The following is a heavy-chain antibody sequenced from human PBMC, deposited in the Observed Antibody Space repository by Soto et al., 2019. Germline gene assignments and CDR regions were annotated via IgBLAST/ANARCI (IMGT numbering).Heavy chain of an antibody. CDR1: GGSISSGGYY. V-gene: IGHV4-31*03. J-gene: IGHJ4*02. CDR2: IYYSGST. CDR3: ARNYDSSGSHDY. Sequence: QVQLQESGPGLVKRSQTLSLTCTVSGGSISSGGYYWSWIRQHPGKGLEWIGYIYYSGSTYYNPSLESRVTISVDTSKNQFSLKLSSVTAADTAVYYCARNYDSSGSHDYWGQGTLVTVSS. D-gene: IGHD3-22*01.